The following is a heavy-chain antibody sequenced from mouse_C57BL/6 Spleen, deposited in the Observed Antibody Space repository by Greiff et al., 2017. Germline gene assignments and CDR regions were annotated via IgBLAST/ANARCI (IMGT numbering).Heavy chain of an antibody. CDR3: ERDQGDYGSSNRYWYFDV. CDR2: INYDGSST. V-gene: IGHV5-16*01. CDR1: GFTFSDYY. Sequence: EVKLVESEGGLVQPGSSMKLSCTASGFTFSDYYMAWVRQVPEKGLEWVANINYDGSSTYYLDSLKSRFIISRVNAKNILYLQMSSLKSEDTATYYCERDQGDYGSSNRYWYFDVWGTGTTVTVSS. D-gene: IGHD1-1*01. J-gene: IGHJ1*03.